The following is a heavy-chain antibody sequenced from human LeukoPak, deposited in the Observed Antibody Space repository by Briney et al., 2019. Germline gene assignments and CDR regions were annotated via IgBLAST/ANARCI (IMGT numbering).Heavy chain of an antibody. CDR3: ARAWQQLDWFDP. D-gene: IGHD6-13*01. CDR2: IYYSGST. V-gene: IGHV4-4*07. CDR1: GGSISSYY. J-gene: IGHJ5*02. Sequence: TTSETLSLTCTVSGGSISSYYWSWIRQPAGKGLEWIGRIYYSGSTNYNPSLKSRVTISVDTSKNQFSLKLSSVTAADTAVYYCARAWQQLDWFDPWGQGTQVTVSS.